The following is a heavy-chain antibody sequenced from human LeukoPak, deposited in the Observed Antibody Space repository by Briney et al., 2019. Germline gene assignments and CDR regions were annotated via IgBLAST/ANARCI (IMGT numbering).Heavy chain of an antibody. CDR1: GGSISSYY. J-gene: IGHJ4*02. D-gene: IGHD6-13*01. CDR2: IYYSGST. V-gene: IGHV4-59*01. Sequence: PSETLSLTCTVSGGSISSYYWSWIRQPPGKGLEWIGYIYYSGSTNYNPSLRSRVTISVDTSKNQFSLKLSSVTAADTAVYYCARGVVRRGRGSSWYCLDYWGQGTLVTVSS. CDR3: ARGVVRRGRGSSWYCLDY.